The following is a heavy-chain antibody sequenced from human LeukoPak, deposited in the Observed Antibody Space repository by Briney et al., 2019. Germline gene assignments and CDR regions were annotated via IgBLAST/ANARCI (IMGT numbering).Heavy chain of an antibody. CDR1: GFTVSSNF. J-gene: IGHJ4*02. CDR3: ARSRYCSGGSCYTGPPYFDY. CDR2: IYSGGST. D-gene: IGHD2-15*01. V-gene: IGHV3-53*01. Sequence: GGSLRLSCAASGFTVSSNFMSWVRQAPGKGLEWVSVIYSGGSTYYADSVKGRFTISRDNSKNTLSLQMNSLRTEDTAVYYCARSRYCSGGSCYTGPPYFDYWGQGTLVTVSS.